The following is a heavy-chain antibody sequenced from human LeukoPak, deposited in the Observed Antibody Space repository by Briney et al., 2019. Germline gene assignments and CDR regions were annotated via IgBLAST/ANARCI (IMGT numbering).Heavy chain of an antibody. Sequence: ASVTVSCTASGYTFTSYYMHWVRQAPGQGLEWMGIINPSGGSTSYAQKFQGRVTMTRDTSASTVYMELSSLRSEDTAVYYCARARGGSGWFILYFDYWGQGTLVTVSS. CDR2: INPSGGST. D-gene: IGHD6-19*01. V-gene: IGHV1-46*01. CDR3: ARARGGSGWFILYFDY. J-gene: IGHJ4*02. CDR1: GYTFTSYY.